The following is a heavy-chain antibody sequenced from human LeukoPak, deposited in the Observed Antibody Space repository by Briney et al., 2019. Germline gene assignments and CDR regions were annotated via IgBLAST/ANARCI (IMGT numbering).Heavy chain of an antibody. Sequence: GGSLRLSCVGSGFTFSSYSMNWVRQAPGKGLEWISFISGSSSTIHYADSVKGRFTISRDNAKNSLYLQMNSLRAEDTAVYYCARDWGKGDYWGQGTLVTVSS. CDR2: ISGSSSTI. J-gene: IGHJ4*02. D-gene: IGHD3-16*01. CDR1: GFTFSSYS. CDR3: ARDWGKGDY. V-gene: IGHV3-48*01.